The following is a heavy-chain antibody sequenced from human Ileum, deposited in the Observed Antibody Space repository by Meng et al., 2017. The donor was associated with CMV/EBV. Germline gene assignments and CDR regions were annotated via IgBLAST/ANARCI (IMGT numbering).Heavy chain of an antibody. CDR3: VRGVPGCFNCFQV. CDR1: GFTFSSHF. J-gene: IGHJ1*01. V-gene: IGHV3-7*01. CDR2: IKPDDSEI. D-gene: IGHD2-2*01. Sequence: GESMMISCAASGFTFSSHFMTWVRQAPGKGLEWVANIKPDDSEINYVGSVKGRFTISRDNAKNSLYLQMTSLRFEDTAVYYCVRGVPGCFNCFQVWGQGTLVTVSS.